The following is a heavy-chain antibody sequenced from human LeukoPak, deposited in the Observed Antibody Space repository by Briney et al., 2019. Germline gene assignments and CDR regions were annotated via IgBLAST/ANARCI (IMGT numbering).Heavy chain of an antibody. CDR2: ISGSGGST. J-gene: IGHJ4*02. CDR3: AKGYYYDSSGYFDY. V-gene: IGHV3-23*01. Sequence: GGSLRLSCAASGFTFSSYAMSWVRQAPGKGREWVSAISGSGGSTYYADSVKGRFTISRDNSKNTLYLQMNSLRAEDTAVYYCAKGYYYDSSGYFDYWGQGTLVTVSS. CDR1: GFTFSSYA. D-gene: IGHD3-22*01.